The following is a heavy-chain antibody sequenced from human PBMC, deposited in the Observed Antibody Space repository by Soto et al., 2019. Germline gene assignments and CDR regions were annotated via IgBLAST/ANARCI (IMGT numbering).Heavy chain of an antibody. V-gene: IGHV3-72*01. CDR2: SRNKPNSYTT. J-gene: IGHJ5*02. Sequence: EVQLVESGGGLVQPGGSLRLSCAASGFTFSDHYMDWFRQAPGKGLEWVGRSRNKPNSYTTEYAASVKGRFTISRDDSKNSLYLQMNSLKTEDTAGYYCARSIAAGGDWFDPWGQGTLVTVSS. CDR3: ARSIAAGGDWFDP. CDR1: GFTFSDHY. D-gene: IGHD6-13*01.